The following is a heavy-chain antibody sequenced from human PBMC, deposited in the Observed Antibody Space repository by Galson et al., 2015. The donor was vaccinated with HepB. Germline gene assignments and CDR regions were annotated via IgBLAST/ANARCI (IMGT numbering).Heavy chain of an antibody. CDR1: GYTFTSYG. CDR2: ISAYNGNT. V-gene: IGHV1-18*01. CDR3: AREHTMVRGGITNWFDP. Sequence: SVKVSCKASGYTFTSYGISWVRQAPGQGLEWMGWISAYNGNTNYAQKLQGRVTMTTDTSTSTAYMELRSLRSDDTAVYYCAREHTMVRGGITNWFDPWGQGTLVTVSS. J-gene: IGHJ5*02. D-gene: IGHD3-10*01.